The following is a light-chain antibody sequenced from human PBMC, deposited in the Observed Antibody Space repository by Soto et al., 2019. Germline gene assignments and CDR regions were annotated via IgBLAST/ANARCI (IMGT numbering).Light chain of an antibody. J-gene: IGLJ3*02. CDR1: SSDVGGYNY. V-gene: IGLV2-14*01. CDR3: SSYTTSSTHWV. Sequence: QSALTQPASVSGSPGQSITISCTGTSSDVGGYNYVSWYQQHPGKAPKLMIYEVTNRPSGVSNRLSGSKSGNTASLTISGLQAEDEADYYCSSYTTSSTHWVFGGGTKLTVI. CDR2: EVT.